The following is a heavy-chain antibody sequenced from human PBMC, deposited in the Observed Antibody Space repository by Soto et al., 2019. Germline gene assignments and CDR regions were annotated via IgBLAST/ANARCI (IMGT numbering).Heavy chain of an antibody. Sequence: PWWSLRLSCAASGFTFSSYGMHWVRQAPGKGLEWVAVIWYYLGSKYYADSFKCRFTISRDNSKNTLYLQMNSLRAEDTAVYYCARAQGVYYDILTGYYDYWGQGTLVTVSS. CDR2: IWYYLGSK. CDR3: ARAQGVYYDILTGYYDY. J-gene: IGHJ4*02. D-gene: IGHD3-9*01. CDR1: GFTFSSYG. V-gene: IGHV3-33*01.